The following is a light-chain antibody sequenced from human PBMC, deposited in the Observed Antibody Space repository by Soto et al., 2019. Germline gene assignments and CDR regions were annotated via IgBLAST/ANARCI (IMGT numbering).Light chain of an antibody. V-gene: IGLV1-40*01. CDR2: ANI. Sequence: QSVLTQPPSVAGAPGQRVSISCTGTNTNIGAGYDVNWYQLLPGTAPKLLIYANINRPSGVPDRFSGSKSGASAFLVITGLQAEDEADYYCQSYDSSLSAWKVFGGGTKLTVL. CDR3: QSYDSSLSAWKV. J-gene: IGLJ3*02. CDR1: NTNIGAGYD.